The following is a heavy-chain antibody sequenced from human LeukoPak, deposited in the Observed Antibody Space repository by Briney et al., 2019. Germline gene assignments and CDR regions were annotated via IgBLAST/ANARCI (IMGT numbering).Heavy chain of an antibody. CDR3: ARGSSSNSWYFDC. J-gene: IGHJ4*02. D-gene: IGHD6-13*01. Sequence: SQTLSLTCAISGGSVSSNSATWTWIRQSPSRGLEWLGRTYYRSKWYNDYAVSVKSRITINPDTSRNQFSLQLDSVTPEDTAVYYCARGSSSNSWYFDCWGQGTLVTVSS. CDR2: TYYRSKWYN. V-gene: IGHV6-1*01. CDR1: GGSVSSNSAT.